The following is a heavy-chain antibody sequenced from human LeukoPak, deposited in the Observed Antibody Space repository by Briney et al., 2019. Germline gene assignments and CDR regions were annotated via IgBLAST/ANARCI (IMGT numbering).Heavy chain of an antibody. CDR3: APARNREDYGGNSAVDY. J-gene: IGHJ4*02. CDR2: INPNSGGT. CDR1: GYTFTDYY. Sequence: ASVTVSFKASGYTFTDYYMHWVRQAPGQGLEWMGWINPNSGGTNYAHKFQGRVTITRDTAISTDYMELSRLRSDDTAVYYCAPARNREDYGGNSAVDYWGQGTLVTVSS. D-gene: IGHD4-23*01. V-gene: IGHV1-2*02.